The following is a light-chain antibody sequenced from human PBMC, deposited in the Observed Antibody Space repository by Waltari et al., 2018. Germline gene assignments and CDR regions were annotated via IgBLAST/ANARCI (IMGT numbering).Light chain of an antibody. Sequence: DIQMTQSPSTLSASVGDRVTITCRATQSVYSWLAWYQQKPGKAPNLLIYKASSLERGVPSRFSGSGSGTEFTLTISSLQPDDFSTYYCQQYKNWPLTFGGGTKVEIK. CDR3: QQYKNWPLT. J-gene: IGKJ4*01. CDR2: KAS. CDR1: QSVYSW. V-gene: IGKV1-5*03.